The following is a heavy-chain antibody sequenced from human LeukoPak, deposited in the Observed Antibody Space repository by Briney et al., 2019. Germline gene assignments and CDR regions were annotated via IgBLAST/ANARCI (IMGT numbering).Heavy chain of an antibody. V-gene: IGHV4-38-2*01. D-gene: IGHD3-10*01. CDR3: ARAGWIITSGIDY. CDR1: GYSISRGYY. CDR2: VYHTGCT. J-gene: IGHJ4*02. Sequence: SETLSLSCAVSGYSISRGYYWALIRQPPGKGPEWIGTVYHTGCTYYNPSLDSRVTISVDTSKNEFSLNLKSVTAADTAVYYCARAGWIITSGIDYWGQGALVTVSS.